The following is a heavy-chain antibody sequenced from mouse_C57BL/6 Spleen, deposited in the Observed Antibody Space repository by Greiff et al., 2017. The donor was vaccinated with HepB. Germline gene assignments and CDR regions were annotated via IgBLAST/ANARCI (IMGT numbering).Heavy chain of an antibody. V-gene: IGHV1-80*01. Sequence: QVHVKQSGAELVKPGASVKISCKASGYAFSSYWMNWVKQRPGKGLEWIGQIYPGDGDTNYNGKFKGKATLTADKSSSTAYMQLSSLTSEDSAVYFCARYGTYDGYDYYAMDYWGQGTSVTVSS. CDR2: IYPGDGDT. D-gene: IGHD2-3*01. CDR3: ARYGTYDGYDYYAMDY. J-gene: IGHJ4*01. CDR1: GYAFSSYW.